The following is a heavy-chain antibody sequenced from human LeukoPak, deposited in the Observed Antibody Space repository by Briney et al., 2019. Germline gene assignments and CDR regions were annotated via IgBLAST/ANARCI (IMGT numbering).Heavy chain of an antibody. V-gene: IGHV3-20*04. CDR3: ARAYTAMIKIFDY. CDR1: GFTFNDHG. D-gene: IGHD5-18*01. CDR2: INWNGGST. J-gene: IGHJ4*02. Sequence: GGSLRLSCAASGFTFNDHGMSWVRQVPGKGLEWVSGINWNGGSTGYGDSVKGRFTISRDNAKNSLYLQMNSLRAEDTALYYCARAYTAMIKIFDYWGQGTLVTVSS.